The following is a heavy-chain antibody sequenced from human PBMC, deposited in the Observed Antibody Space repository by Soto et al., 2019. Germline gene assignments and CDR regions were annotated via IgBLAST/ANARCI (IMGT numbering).Heavy chain of an antibody. D-gene: IGHD2-21*02. CDR1: GASIKNSDGYY. CDR2: IYQSGST. J-gene: IGHJ4*02. V-gene: IGHV4-31*03. Sequence: SETLSLTCTVSGASIKNSDGYYWSWLRQRPGKGLEWIGFIYQSGSTDYNPSLRDRVTMSVDTSMNQFSLKLTSVTAADTAVYYCARDFSCDGHCKGYFDHWGQATLVTVS. CDR3: ARDFSCDGHCKGYFDH.